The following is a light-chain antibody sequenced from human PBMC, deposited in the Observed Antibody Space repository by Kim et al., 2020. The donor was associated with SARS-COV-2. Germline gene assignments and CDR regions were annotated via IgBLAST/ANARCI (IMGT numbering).Light chain of an antibody. CDR1: QSISSW. J-gene: IGKJ5*01. CDR2: DAS. CDR3: QQYKSYSIT. Sequence: DIEMTQSPSTLSASVGDRVTITCRASQSISSWLAWYKQKPGKAPNLLIYDASSLESGVPSRFSGSGSGTEFTLTISSLQPDDFATYYCQQYKSYSITFGQGTRLEIK. V-gene: IGKV1-5*01.